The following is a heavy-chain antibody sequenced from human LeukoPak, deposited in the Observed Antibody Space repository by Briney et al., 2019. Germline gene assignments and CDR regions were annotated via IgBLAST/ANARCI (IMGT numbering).Heavy chain of an antibody. CDR3: AKDKVSSGYLGYYYYGMDV. CDR1: GFTFSSYA. Sequence: GGSLRLSCAASGFTFSSYAMSWVRQAPGKGLEWVSAISGSGGSTYYADSVKGRFTISRNNSKNTLYLQMNSLRAEDTAVYYCAKDKVSSGYLGYYYYGMDVWGQGTTVTVSS. D-gene: IGHD3-22*01. J-gene: IGHJ6*02. CDR2: ISGSGGST. V-gene: IGHV3-23*01.